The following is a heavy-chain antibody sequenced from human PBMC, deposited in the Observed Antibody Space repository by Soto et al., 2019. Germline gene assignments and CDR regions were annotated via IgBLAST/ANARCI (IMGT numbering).Heavy chain of an antibody. Sequence: PGGSLRLSCAGSGFTFDDYAMHWVRQAPGKGLEWVSGISWNSGSKDYADSVKGRFTISRDNAKNSLYLQMNSLRAEDTALYYCAKGGYDFWSGYYPFDYWGQGTQVTVSS. V-gene: IGHV3-9*01. CDR1: GFTFDDYA. J-gene: IGHJ4*02. CDR2: ISWNSGSK. D-gene: IGHD3-3*01. CDR3: AKGGYDFWSGYYPFDY.